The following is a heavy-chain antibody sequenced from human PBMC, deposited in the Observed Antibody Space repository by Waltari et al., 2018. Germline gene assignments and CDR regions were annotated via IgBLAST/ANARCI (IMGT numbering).Heavy chain of an antibody. J-gene: IGHJ5*02. D-gene: IGHD3-10*01. CDR2: INHSGAT. V-gene: IGHV4-34*01. CDR1: GGSFSGYY. Sequence: QVQLQQWGAGLLKPSETLSLTCAVYGGSFSGYYWSWIRQPPGKGLEWLGEINHSGATNTNPPLKRRVTISVDTSKNQSSLKLSSVTAADTAVYYCAREEPTYYDGSGSYYSGGGWFDPWGQGTLVTVSS. CDR3: AREEPTYYDGSGSYYSGGGWFDP.